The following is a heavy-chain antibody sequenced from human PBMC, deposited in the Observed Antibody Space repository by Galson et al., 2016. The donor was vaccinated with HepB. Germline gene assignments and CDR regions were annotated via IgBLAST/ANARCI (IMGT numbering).Heavy chain of an antibody. CDR3: VNRAEYSGRGNGFQY. J-gene: IGHJ4*02. CDR2: ISHDSGSE. V-gene: IGHV3-23*01. D-gene: IGHD5-12*01. CDR1: GFTFSTYA. Sequence: SLRLSCAGSGFTFSTYAMSWVRQAPGKGLEWVSGISHDSGSEFYGDSVKGRFTICRDNSKNTVYLELNSLTAEDTAIYYCVNRAEYSGRGNGFQYWGRGTLVTVSS.